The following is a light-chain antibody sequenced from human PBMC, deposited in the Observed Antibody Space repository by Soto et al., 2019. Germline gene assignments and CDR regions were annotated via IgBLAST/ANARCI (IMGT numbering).Light chain of an antibody. J-gene: IGLJ2*01. V-gene: IGLV2-14*01. CDR1: SSDVGGYNY. Sequence: QSALTQPASVSGSPGQSITISCTGTSSDVGGYNYVSWYQQHPGKAPKLMIYDVSNRPSGVSNRFSGSKSGNTASLTISGLQAEDEAEYYCISYTSSSTRVFGGGTKLTVL. CDR2: DVS. CDR3: ISYTSSSTRV.